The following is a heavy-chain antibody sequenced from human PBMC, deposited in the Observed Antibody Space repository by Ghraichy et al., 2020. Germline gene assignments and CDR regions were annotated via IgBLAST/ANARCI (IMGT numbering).Heavy chain of an antibody. D-gene: IGHD6-19*01. CDR3: AKAGAVGVKGRYYFDS. Sequence: GGSLRLSCAASGFAFSTYAMSWVRQAPGKGLEWVSAISGSGGSTYSADFVKGRFTISRESSKNTLYLQMSSLRTEDSAVYFCAKAGAVGVKGRYYFDSWGQGILVTVSS. CDR1: GFAFSTYA. J-gene: IGHJ4*02. V-gene: IGHV3-23*01. CDR2: ISGSGGST.